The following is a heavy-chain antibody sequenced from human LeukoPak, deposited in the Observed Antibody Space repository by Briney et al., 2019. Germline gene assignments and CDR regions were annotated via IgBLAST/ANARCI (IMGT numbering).Heavy chain of an antibody. V-gene: IGHV3-74*01. CDR1: GFTFSSYW. CDR2: INSDGSST. D-gene: IGHD6-13*01. Sequence: GSLRLSCAASGFTFSSYWMHWVRQAPGKGLVWVSRINSDGSSTSYADSVKGRFTISRDNAKNTLYLQMNSLRAEDTAVYYCARGAAAGTMWGGFDYWGQGTLATVSS. CDR3: ARGAAAGTMWGGFDY. J-gene: IGHJ4*02.